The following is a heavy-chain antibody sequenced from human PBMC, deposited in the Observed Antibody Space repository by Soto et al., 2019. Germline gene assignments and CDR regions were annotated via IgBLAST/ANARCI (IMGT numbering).Heavy chain of an antibody. J-gene: IGHJ6*02. CDR2: ISGSGGSR. D-gene: IGHD1-26*01. CDR1: GFTFSTYG. CDR3: AKGRPSGSYYYYYAMDV. Sequence: GGSLRLSCAASGFTFSTYGMSRVRQAPGTGLEWVSGISGSGGSRYYADSVKGRFTISRDISKSTLYLQMNSLRAEDTAVYYCAKGRPSGSYYYYYAMDVWGQGPTVTV. V-gene: IGHV3-23*01.